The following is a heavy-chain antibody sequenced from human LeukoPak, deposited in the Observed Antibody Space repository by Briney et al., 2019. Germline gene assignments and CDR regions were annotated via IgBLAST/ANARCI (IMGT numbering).Heavy chain of an antibody. CDR2: INPNSGGT. CDR1: GYTFTGYY. D-gene: IGHD3-22*01. V-gene: IGHV1-2*02. J-gene: IGHJ5*02. CDR3: ARATTYYYDSSGFQGGWFDP. Sequence: ASVKVSCKASGYTFTGYYMHWVRQAPGQGPEWMGWINPNSGGTNYAQKFQGRVTMTRDTSISTAYMELSRLRSDDTAVYYCARATTYYYDSSGFQGGWFDPWGQGTLVTVSS.